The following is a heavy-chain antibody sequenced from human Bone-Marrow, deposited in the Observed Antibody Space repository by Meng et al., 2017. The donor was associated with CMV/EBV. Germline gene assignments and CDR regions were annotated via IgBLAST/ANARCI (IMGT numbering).Heavy chain of an antibody. V-gene: IGHV3-48*04. J-gene: IGHJ4*02. CDR2: ISSSTSSI. CDR3: ARQLVF. D-gene: IGHD6-6*01. CDR1: GFTFSSYS. Sequence: GESLKISCAASGFTFSSYSMNWVRQAPGKGLEWVSYISSSTSSIYYADSVKGRFTISRDNAKNSLYLQMNSLRAGDTAVYYCARQLVFRGQGTLVSVAS.